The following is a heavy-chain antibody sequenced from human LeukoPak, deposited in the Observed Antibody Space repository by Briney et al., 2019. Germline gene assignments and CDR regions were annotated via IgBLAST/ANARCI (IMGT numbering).Heavy chain of an antibody. Sequence: KAGGSLRLSCAASGFNSSTYAMHWVRQAPGKGLEWVAVISYDGSNKYYADSVKGRFTISRDNSKNTLYQQMNSLRAEDTAVYNCARDPYSSAHFDYWGKGTLVTVSS. V-gene: IGHV3-30-3*01. D-gene: IGHD6-19*01. J-gene: IGHJ4*02. CDR1: GFNSSTYA. CDR2: ISYDGSNK. CDR3: ARDPYSSAHFDY.